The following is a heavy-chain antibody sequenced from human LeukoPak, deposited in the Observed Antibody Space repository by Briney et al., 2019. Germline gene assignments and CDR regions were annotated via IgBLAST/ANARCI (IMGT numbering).Heavy chain of an antibody. V-gene: IGHV5-51*01. CDR1: GYNFISHW. D-gene: IGHD4-23*01. Sequence: GESLKISGKGSGYNFISHWIGWVRKMPGIGLEWMGIIYPGDSDTRYSPSFQGQVTISADKSISTAYLQWSSLKASDTAIYYCARQRDVPTPQDYWGQGTLVTVSS. J-gene: IGHJ4*02. CDR2: IYPGDSDT. CDR3: ARQRDVPTPQDY.